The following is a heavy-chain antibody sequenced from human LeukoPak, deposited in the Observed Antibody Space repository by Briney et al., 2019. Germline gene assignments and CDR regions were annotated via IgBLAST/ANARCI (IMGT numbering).Heavy chain of an antibody. CDR2: ISSSGSTI. CDR1: GFTFSDYY. CDR3: AREEKEVGYGYGGLYY. Sequence: EGSLRLSCAASGFTFSDYYMSWIRQAPGKGLEWVSYISSSGSTIYYADSVKGRFTISRDNAKNSLYLQMNSLRAEDTAVYYCAREEKEVGYGYGGLYYWGQGTLVTVSS. V-gene: IGHV3-11*01. D-gene: IGHD5-18*01. J-gene: IGHJ4*02.